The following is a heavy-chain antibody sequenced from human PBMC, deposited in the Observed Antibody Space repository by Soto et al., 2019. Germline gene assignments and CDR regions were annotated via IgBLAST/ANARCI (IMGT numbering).Heavy chain of an antibody. CDR2: INAGNGNT. V-gene: IGHV1-3*01. J-gene: IGHJ6*03. CDR1: GYTFTSYA. D-gene: IGHD4-4*01. CDR3: ARGYSNYVPYYMDV. Sequence: QVQLVQSGAEVKKPGASVKVSCKASGYTFTSYAMHWVRQAPGQRLEWMGWINAGNGNTKYSQKFQGRVTITRYTSASTAYMELSSLRSEDTAVYYCARGYSNYVPYYMDVWGKGTTVTVSS.